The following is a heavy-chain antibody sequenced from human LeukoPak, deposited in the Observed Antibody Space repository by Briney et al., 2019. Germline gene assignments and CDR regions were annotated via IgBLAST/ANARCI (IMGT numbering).Heavy chain of an antibody. Sequence: GGSLRLSCAASGFTFSNAWMSWVRQAPGKGLEWVCRIKSKSDGGTTDYAAPGKGRFTISRDDTKNTLQRQMSSLETEETYEYYWTRDPFKSWNIGCWGQRSLVTVSS. CDR1: GFTFSNAW. V-gene: IGHV3-15*01. CDR2: IKSKSDGGTT. CDR3: TRDPFKSWNIGC. J-gene: IGHJ4*02. D-gene: IGHD1/OR15-1a*01.